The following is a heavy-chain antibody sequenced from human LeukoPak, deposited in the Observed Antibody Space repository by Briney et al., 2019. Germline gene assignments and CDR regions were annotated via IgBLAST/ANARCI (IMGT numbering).Heavy chain of an antibody. CDR2: IIPILGIA. D-gene: IGHD3-10*01. CDR3: ARMYYYGSGSQRAFDY. Sequence: SVKVSCKASGGTFSSYAISWVRQAPGQGLEWTGRIIPILGIANYAQKFQGRVTITADKSTSTAYMELSSLKSEDTAVYYCARMYYYGSGSQRAFDYWGQGTLVTVSS. CDR1: GGTFSSYA. V-gene: IGHV1-69*04. J-gene: IGHJ4*02.